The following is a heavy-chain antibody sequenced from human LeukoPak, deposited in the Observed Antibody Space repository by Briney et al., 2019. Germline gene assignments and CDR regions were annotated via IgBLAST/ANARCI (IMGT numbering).Heavy chain of an antibody. Sequence: GGSLRLSCAASGFTFSSYSMNWVRQAPGKGLEWVSSISSSSSYIYYADSLKGRFTISRDNAKSSLYLQMNSLRAEDTAVYYCARGTMFPYYFDYWGQGTLVTVS. V-gene: IGHV3-21*01. CDR1: GFTFSSYS. D-gene: IGHD3-10*02. CDR3: ARGTMFPYYFDY. J-gene: IGHJ4*02. CDR2: ISSSSSYI.